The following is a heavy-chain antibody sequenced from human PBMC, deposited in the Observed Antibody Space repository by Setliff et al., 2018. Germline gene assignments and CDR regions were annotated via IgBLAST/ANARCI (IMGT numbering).Heavy chain of an antibody. CDR1: GYTFTTYT. CDR3: AIVGVTIFGVVDDAFDI. Sequence: SVKVSCKASGYTFTTYTMNWVRRAPGQGLEWMGWINTYTGNPTYAQGFTGRFVFSLDTSVSTAYLQISTLKAEDTAVYYCAIVGVTIFGVVDDAFDIWGQGTMVTVSS. V-gene: IGHV7-4-1*02. D-gene: IGHD3-3*01. J-gene: IGHJ3*02. CDR2: INTYTGNP.